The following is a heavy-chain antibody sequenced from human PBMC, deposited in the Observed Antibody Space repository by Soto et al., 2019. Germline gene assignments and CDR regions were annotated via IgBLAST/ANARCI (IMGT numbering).Heavy chain of an antibody. V-gene: IGHV1-8*01. CDR3: ARGLRIVVANEYYFDY. D-gene: IGHD3-22*01. CDR2: MNPNSGNT. CDR1: GYTFTSYD. Sequence: QVQLVQSGAEVKKPGASVKVSCKASGYTFTSYDINWVRQATGQGLEWMGWMNPNSGNTGYAQKFQGRVTMTRNTSIRTAYMELSSLRSEDTAVYYCARGLRIVVANEYYFDYWGQGTLVTVSS. J-gene: IGHJ4*02.